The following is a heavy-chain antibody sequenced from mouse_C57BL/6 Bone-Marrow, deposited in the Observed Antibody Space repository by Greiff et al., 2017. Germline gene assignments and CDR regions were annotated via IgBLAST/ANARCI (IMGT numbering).Heavy chain of an antibody. J-gene: IGHJ3*01. CDR1: GYSFTDYN. CDR3: ERTAVVTTVVPFAY. V-gene: IGHV1-39*01. CDR2: INPNYGTT. D-gene: IGHD1-1*01. Sequence: EVQLQQSGPELVKPGASVKISCKASGYSFTDYNMNWVKQSNGKSLEWIGVINPNYGTTSYNQKFKGKAKLTVDQSSSTTYMQLNSLTSEDSAVYYCERTAVVTTVVPFAYWGQGTLVTVSA.